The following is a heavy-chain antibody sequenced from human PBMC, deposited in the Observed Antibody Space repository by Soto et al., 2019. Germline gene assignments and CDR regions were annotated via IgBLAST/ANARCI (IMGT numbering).Heavy chain of an antibody. D-gene: IGHD2-2*03. CDR1: GGCMSSSSYS. CDR3: ARQPLDIVVVPAAVYYYYGMDV. J-gene: IGHJ6*02. V-gene: IGHV4-39*01. Sequence: ELLSLICTVSGGCMSSSSYSLGWIRQPPGKGREWIGSIYYSGSTYYNPSLKSRVTISVDTSKNQFSLKLSSVTAEETDVYYCARQPLDIVVVPAAVYYYYGMDVWGQGTTVTGSS. CDR2: IYYSGST.